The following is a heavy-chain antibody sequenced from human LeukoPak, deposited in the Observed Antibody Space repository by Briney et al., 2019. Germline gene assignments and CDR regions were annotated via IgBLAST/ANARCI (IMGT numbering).Heavy chain of an antibody. CDR3: TRHAGIAAAGTVD. J-gene: IGHJ1*01. CDR1: GFTFSGSA. V-gene: IGHV3-73*01. Sequence: PGGSLRLSCAASGFTFSGSAMHWVRQASGKGLAWVGRIRSKDNSYAPAYPASVKSSFTISRDDSQDPAELQMNNPKTDDTALFYCTRHAGIAAAGTVDWGQGSLVTVS. CDR2: IRSKDNSYAP. D-gene: IGHD6-13*01.